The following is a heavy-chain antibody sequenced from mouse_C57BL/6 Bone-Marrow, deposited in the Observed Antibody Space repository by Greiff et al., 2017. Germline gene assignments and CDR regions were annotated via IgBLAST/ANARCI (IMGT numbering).Heavy chain of an antibody. D-gene: IGHD1-1*01. CDR2: ISNLAYSI. CDR1: GFTFSDYG. J-gene: IGHJ1*03. V-gene: IGHV5-15*01. CDR3: ARRSYYYGSSYWYFDV. Sequence: EVKLMESGGGLVQPGGSLKLSCAASGFTFSDYGMAWVRQAPRKGPEWVAFISNLAYSIYYADPVTGRFTISRDNAKNTLYLEMSSLRSEDTAMYYCARRSYYYGSSYWYFDVWGTGTTVTVSS.